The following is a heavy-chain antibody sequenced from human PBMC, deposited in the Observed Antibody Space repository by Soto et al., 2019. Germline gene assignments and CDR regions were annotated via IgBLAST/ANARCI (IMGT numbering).Heavy chain of an antibody. D-gene: IGHD3-3*01. J-gene: IGHJ4*02. CDR3: ARSHYYDFWSGYSYFDY. V-gene: IGHV1-69*13. Sequence: GASVKVSCKPSGVTFSRYAISWVRQAPGQGLEWMGGIIPIFGTANYAQKFQGRVTITADESTSTAYMELSSLRSEDTAVYYCARSHYYDFWSGYSYFDYWGQGTLVTVSS. CDR1: GVTFSRYA. CDR2: IIPIFGTA.